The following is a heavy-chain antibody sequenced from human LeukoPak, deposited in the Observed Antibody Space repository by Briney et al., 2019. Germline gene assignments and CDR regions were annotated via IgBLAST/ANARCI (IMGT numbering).Heavy chain of an antibody. CDR3: AREGVVYYGSNGPGHAFYI. J-gene: IGHJ3*02. V-gene: IGHV3-20*04. CDR2: INWNGGST. CDR1: GFSFSDYD. Sequence: TWGSLSLTCAVSGFSFSDYDRSWVRQAPGKGLEWVSGINWNGGSTGYADSVKGRFTISRDNAKNSLYLQMNSLRAEDTALYYCAREGVVYYGSNGPGHAFYISGAGTMVTVSS. D-gene: IGHD3-22*01.